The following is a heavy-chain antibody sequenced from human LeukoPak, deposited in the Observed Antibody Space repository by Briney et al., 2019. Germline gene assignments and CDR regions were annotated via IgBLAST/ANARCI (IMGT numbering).Heavy chain of an antibody. V-gene: IGHV3-64*01. CDR3: ARQSVGEYYYYYYMDV. J-gene: IGHJ6*03. D-gene: IGHD3-10*01. CDR1: GFTFSSYA. CDR2: ISSNGGST. Sequence: GGSLRLSCAASGFTFSSYAMHWVRQAPGKGLEYVSAISSNGGSTYYANSVKGRFTISRDNSKNTLYLQMGSLRAEDMAVYYCARQSVGEYYYYYYMDVWGKGTTVTVSS.